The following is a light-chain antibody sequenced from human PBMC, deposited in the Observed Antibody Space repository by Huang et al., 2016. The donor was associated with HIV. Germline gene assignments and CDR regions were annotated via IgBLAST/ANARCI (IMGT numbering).Light chain of an antibody. CDR3: QQYKVYSPT. CDR2: QAS. Sequence: DIQMTQSPSPLSASVGDRVTITCRASQNIYSWLAWYQQKPGKAPKIRIHQASNLESGGQSRFSSSRSRTEINLTISNLQPDDVSTYYCQQYKVYSPTFGQGTKVEVK. V-gene: IGKV1-5*03. CDR1: QNIYSW. J-gene: IGKJ1*01.